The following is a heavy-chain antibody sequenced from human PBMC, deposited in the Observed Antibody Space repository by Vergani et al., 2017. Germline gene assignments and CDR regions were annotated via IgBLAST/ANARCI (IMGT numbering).Heavy chain of an antibody. D-gene: IGHD2-2*02. V-gene: IGHV4-4*03. J-gene: IGHJ4*02. Sequence: QVQLPESGPGLVKPPGTLSLTCAVSGDSISSNNCWTWVRQPPGKGLEWIGEICHTEDTKYSPSLKSRVTVSVDESRNLFSLRLNSVTAADTAVYYCATIGYRRWGYYFYYWGQGILVTVSS. CDR2: ICHTEDT. CDR3: ATIGYRRWGYYFYY. CDR1: GDSISSNNC.